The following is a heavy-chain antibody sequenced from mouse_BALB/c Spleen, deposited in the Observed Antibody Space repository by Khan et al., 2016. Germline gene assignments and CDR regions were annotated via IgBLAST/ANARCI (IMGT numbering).Heavy chain of an antibody. CDR2: INPDNDDS. CDR1: GYTFTTYV. V-gene: IGHV1S136*01. J-gene: IGHJ3*01. Sequence: VQLKESGPEMVKPGASVKMSCKASGYTFTTYVMHWVKQKPGQGLEWIGYINPDNDDSKYSEKFKGKATLTSDKSSSTAYMELSSLTSEDSAVSYCASAGYYSWFAFWGQGTLVTVSA. CDR3: ASAGYYSWFAF. D-gene: IGHD2-12*01.